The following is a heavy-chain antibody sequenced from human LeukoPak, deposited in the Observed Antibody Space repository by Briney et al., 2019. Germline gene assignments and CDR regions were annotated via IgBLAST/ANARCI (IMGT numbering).Heavy chain of an antibody. V-gene: IGHV1-69*04. CDR1: GGTFSSYA. J-gene: IGHJ4*02. CDR2: IIPILGIA. D-gene: IGHD5-18*01. Sequence: SVKVSCKASGGTFSSYAISWVRQAPGQGLEWMGRIIPILGIANYAQKFQGRVTITADKSTSTAYMELSSLRSEDTAVYYCARSGYSYGSYFDYWGQGTLATVSS. CDR3: ARSGYSYGSYFDY.